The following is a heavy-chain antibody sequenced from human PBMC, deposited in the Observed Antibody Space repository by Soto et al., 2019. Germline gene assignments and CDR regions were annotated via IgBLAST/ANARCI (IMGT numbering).Heavy chain of an antibody. CDR3: ARGIDGWFGECCWFDP. V-gene: IGHV4-30-2*01. J-gene: IGHJ5*02. CDR2: IYHSGST. D-gene: IGHD3-10*01. CDR1: GGSISSGGYS. Sequence: QLQLQESGSGLVKPSQTLSLTCAVSGGSISSGGYSWSWIRQPPGKGLEWIGYIYHSGSTYYNPSLKSRVTISVDRSKNQFSLKLSSVTAADTAVYYCARGIDGWFGECCWFDPWGQGTLVTVSS.